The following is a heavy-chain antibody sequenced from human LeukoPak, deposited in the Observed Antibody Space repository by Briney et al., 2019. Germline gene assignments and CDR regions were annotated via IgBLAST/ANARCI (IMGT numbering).Heavy chain of an antibody. D-gene: IGHD3-10*01. CDR1: GYSFTSYW. J-gene: IGHJ4*02. V-gene: IGHV5-10-1*01. CDR3: ARHSGRYYGSGSYFGY. CDR2: IDPSDSYT. Sequence: GESLQISCKGSGYSFTSYWISWVRQMPGKGLEWMGRIDPSDSYTNYSPSFQGHVTISADKSISTAYLQRSSLKASDTAMYYCARHSGRYYGSGSYFGYWGQGTLVTVSS.